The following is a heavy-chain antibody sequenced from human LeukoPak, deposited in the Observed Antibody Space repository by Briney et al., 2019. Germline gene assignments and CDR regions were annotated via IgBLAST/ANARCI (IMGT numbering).Heavy chain of an antibody. Sequence: PSETLSLTCTVSGGPIRSGDYYWSWIRQPPGTGLEWIGYIYYSERTYYSPSLKSRVTISVDTSKNQFSLKLSSVTAADTAVYYCARDRPRYCSSTSCSNHATPWYFDLWGRGTLVTVSS. CDR1: GGPIRSGDYY. D-gene: IGHD2-2*01. V-gene: IGHV4-30-4*01. CDR2: IYYSERT. CDR3: ARDRPRYCSSTSCSNHATPWYFDL. J-gene: IGHJ2*01.